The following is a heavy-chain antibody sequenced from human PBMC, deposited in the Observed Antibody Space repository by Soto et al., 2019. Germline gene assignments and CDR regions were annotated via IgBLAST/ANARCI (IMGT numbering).Heavy chain of an antibody. J-gene: IGHJ5*02. V-gene: IGHV4-39*01. D-gene: IGHD6-13*01. CDR1: GHSISSSIYN. CDR3: ARRGSSFEVARRMDRNWFDP. Sequence: SETLSLTCTVSGHSISSSIYNWGWIRQPPGQGLEWIGSFYPRGSTNYNPSLKSRVTISVDTSRNHFSLNLRSVTAADTAVYYCARRGSSFEVARRMDRNWFDPWGQGALVTVSS. CDR2: FYPRGST.